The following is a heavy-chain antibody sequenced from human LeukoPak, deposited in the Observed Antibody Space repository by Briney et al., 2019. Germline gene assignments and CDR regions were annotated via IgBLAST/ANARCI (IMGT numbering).Heavy chain of an antibody. V-gene: IGHV3-30*03. Sequence: PGRSLRLSCAASGFTFSSYGMHWVRQAPGKGLEWVAVISYDGSNKYYADSVKGRFTISRDNSKNTLYLQMNSLRAEDTAVYYCARGSCGYSYGYCLSDYFDYWGQGTLVTVSS. CDR3: ARGSCGYSYGYCLSDYFDY. CDR2: ISYDGSNK. J-gene: IGHJ4*02. CDR1: GFTFSSYG. D-gene: IGHD5-18*01.